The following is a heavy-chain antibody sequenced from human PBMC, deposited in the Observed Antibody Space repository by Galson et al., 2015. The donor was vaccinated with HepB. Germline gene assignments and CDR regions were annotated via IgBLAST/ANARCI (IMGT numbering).Heavy chain of an antibody. Sequence: CAISGDSVSSNSAAWNWIRQSPSRGLEWLGRTYYRSKWYNDYAVSVKSRITINPDTSKNQFSLQLNSVTPEDTAVYYCARGDGGYSYGYGDYFDYWGQGTLVTVSS. CDR1: GDSVSSNSAA. J-gene: IGHJ4*02. D-gene: IGHD5-18*01. CDR3: ARGDGGYSYGYGDYFDY. CDR2: TYYRSKWYN. V-gene: IGHV6-1*01.